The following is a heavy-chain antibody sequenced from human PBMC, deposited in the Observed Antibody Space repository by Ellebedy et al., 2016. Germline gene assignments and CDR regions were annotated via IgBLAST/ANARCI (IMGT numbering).Heavy chain of an antibody. J-gene: IGHJ3*01. CDR2: IYFTGRS. Sequence: SETLSLTCTVSGGSICSYYWGWIRQSPGKGLEWIGSIYFTGRSMYYNPSLKSRVTISVDTSKIRFSLRLSSVTAADTAVYYCARHEDGGLFAFDLWGQGTMVTVSS. CDR1: GGSICSYY. CDR3: ARHEDGGLFAFDL. V-gene: IGHV4-39*07. D-gene: IGHD3-16*01.